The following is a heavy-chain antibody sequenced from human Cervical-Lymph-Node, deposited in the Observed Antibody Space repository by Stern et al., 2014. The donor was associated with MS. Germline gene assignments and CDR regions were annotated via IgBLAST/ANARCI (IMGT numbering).Heavy chain of an antibody. CDR2: IKADGSET. V-gene: IGHV3-7*01. Sequence: EVQLVESGGGLVQPGGSLRLSCAASGFTFSSYWMNWVRQAPGKGLEWVANIKADGSETYYVDSVKGRFTISRDTSKKSLHLQINSLRAEDRAVYYCARGSDTWGQGTLVTVSS. D-gene: IGHD2-15*01. J-gene: IGHJ5*02. CDR1: GFTFSSYW. CDR3: ARGSDT.